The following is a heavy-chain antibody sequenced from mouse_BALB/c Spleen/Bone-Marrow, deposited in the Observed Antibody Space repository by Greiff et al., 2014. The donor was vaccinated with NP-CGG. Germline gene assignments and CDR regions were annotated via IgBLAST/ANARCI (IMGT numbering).Heavy chain of an antibody. CDR1: GYTFTSYW. D-gene: IGHD2-3*01. CDR2: IDPSDSYT. Sequence: VQLVESGAELVKPGASVKLSCKASGYTFTSYWMHWVKQRPGQGLEWIGEIDPSDSYTNYNQKFKGKATLTVDKSSSTAYMQLSSLTSEDSAVYYCARWLLGYAMDYWGQGTSVTVSS. J-gene: IGHJ4*01. CDR3: ARWLLGYAMDY. V-gene: IGHV1-69*02.